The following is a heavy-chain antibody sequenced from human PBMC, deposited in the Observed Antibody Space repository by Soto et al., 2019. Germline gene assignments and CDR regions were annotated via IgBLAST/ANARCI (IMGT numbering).Heavy chain of an antibody. CDR2: INAGNGNT. V-gene: IGHV1-3*01. D-gene: IGHD3-10*01. Sequence: QVQLVQSGAEVKKPGASVKVSCKASGYTFTSYAMHWVRQAPGQRLEWMGWINAGNGNTKYSQKFQGRVTITRDTSASTAYMELSSLRSEDTAVYYCARSYYGSGSYYHLDYWGQGTLVTVSS. CDR3: ARSYYGSGSYYHLDY. CDR1: GYTFTSYA. J-gene: IGHJ4*02.